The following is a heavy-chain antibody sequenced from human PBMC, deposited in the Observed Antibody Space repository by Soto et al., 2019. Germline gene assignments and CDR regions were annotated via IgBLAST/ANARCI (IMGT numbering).Heavy chain of an antibody. J-gene: IGHJ5*02. CDR2: LLRSGSSA. CDR3: AKDAISGDGIWLMDS. Sequence: PGGSLRLSCAASGFTFRNYAMTWARQAPGKGLEWVSSLLRSGSSAYYADSVRGRFSISSGTSANSLYLQMDNLRAEDTAIYYCAKDAISGDGIWLMDSWGQGTVVTV. V-gene: IGHV3-23*01. CDR1: GFTFRNYA. D-gene: IGHD4-17*01.